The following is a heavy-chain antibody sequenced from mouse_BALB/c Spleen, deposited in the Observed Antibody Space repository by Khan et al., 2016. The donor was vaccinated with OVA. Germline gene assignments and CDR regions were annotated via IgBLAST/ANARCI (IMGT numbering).Heavy chain of an antibody. J-gene: IGHJ3*01. Sequence: VQLKQSGAELVRPGALVKLSCKASGFNIKDYYIPWVKQRPEQGLEWIGWIDPENGHTIYDPKFQGKASITADTSSNTAYLQPSSLTSEDTVVYYCARRGYGNYWFAYWGQGTLVTVSA. D-gene: IGHD2-1*01. CDR2: IDPENGHT. V-gene: IGHV14-1*02. CDR3: ARRGYGNYWFAY. CDR1: GFNIKDYY.